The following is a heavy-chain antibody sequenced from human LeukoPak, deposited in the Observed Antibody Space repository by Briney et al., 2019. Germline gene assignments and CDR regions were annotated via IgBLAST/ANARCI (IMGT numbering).Heavy chain of an antibody. Sequence: ASVKVSCKASGCTFTNYHIHWVRQAPGQGLEWMAIIDPGDGSTTYAQKFQGRVTMARDTSTNTVFMELSSLTSEDTAVYYCVRDRFGSWSPGDYWGQGTLVTVSS. V-gene: IGHV1-46*01. J-gene: IGHJ4*02. CDR3: VRDRFGSWSPGDY. D-gene: IGHD6-13*01. CDR1: GCTFTNYH. CDR2: IDPGDGST.